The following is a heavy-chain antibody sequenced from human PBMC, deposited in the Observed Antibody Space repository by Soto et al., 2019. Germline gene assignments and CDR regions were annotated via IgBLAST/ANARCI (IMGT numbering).Heavy chain of an antibody. J-gene: IGHJ3*02. Sequence: SLSLTCTVSGGSISSGGDYWSGIRQHPGKGLEWIGYIYYSGSTYYNPSLKSRVTISVDTSKNQFSLKLSSVTAADTAVYYCARVPKMDRAMATAGFGAFDIWGQGTMVTVSS. CDR1: GGSISSGGDY. V-gene: IGHV4-31*03. CDR3: ARVPKMDRAMATAGFGAFDI. CDR2: IYYSGST. D-gene: IGHD5-18*01.